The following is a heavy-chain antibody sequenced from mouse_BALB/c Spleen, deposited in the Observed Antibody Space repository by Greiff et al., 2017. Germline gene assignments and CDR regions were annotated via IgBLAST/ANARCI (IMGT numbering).Heavy chain of an antibody. V-gene: IGHV1-19*01. D-gene: IGHD2-1*01. CDR3: AREPNGNYFDY. CDR2: VNPYNGGT. CDR1: GYTFTDYY. Sequence: VQLQQSGPELVKPGASVKMSCKASGYTFTDYYMDWVKQSHGESFEWIGRVNPYNGGTSYNQKFKGKATLTVDKSSSTAYMELNSLTSEDSAVYYCAREPNGNYFDYWGQGTTLTVSS. J-gene: IGHJ2*01.